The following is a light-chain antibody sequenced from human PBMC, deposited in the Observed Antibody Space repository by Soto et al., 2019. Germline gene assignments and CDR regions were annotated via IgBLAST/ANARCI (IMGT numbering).Light chain of an antibody. J-gene: IGLJ2*01. CDR1: TGAVTSGHF. V-gene: IGLV7-46*01. Sequence: QAVVTQEPSLTVSPGGTVTLTCGSRTGAVTSGHFPYWFQQKPGQAPRTLIYDTTRKYSWTPARFSGSLLGGKAALTLSGAQPEDEADYSGLLSCGAAVVFGGVTQLTVL. CDR3: LLSCGAAVV. CDR2: DTT.